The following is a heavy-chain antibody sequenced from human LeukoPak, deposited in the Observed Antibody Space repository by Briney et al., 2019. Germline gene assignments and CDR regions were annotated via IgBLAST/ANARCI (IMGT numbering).Heavy chain of an antibody. D-gene: IGHD3-10*01. CDR1: GFTFSNFG. CDR3: AKVLGYYGSGSPEEFDY. V-gene: IGHV3-30*18. Sequence: GGSLRLSCAASGFTFSNFGMHWVRQAPGKGLEWVAVIAYDGSNKQYADSVKGRFTISRDNSKNTLYLQMNSLRAEDTAVYYCAKVLGYYGSGSPEEFDYWGQGTLVTVSS. CDR2: IAYDGSNK. J-gene: IGHJ4*02.